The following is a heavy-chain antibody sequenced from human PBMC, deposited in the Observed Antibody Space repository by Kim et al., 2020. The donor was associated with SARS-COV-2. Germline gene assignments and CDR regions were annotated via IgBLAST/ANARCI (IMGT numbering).Heavy chain of an antibody. CDR3: FFSNRQQLVLSEGSY. V-gene: IGHV3-30*03. Sequence: DSVKGRFTISRDNSKNTLYLQMNSLRAEDTAVYYCFFSNRQQLVLSEGSYWGQGTLVTVSS. J-gene: IGHJ4*02. D-gene: IGHD6-13*01.